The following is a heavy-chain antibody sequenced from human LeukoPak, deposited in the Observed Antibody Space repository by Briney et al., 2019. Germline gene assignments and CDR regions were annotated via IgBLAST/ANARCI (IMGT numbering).Heavy chain of an antibody. V-gene: IGHV3-23*01. CDR2: IRATSGTT. CDR1: GFTFSHHA. CDR3: AKDLYGSGSYYGMDV. J-gene: IGHJ6*02. Sequence: GGSLRLSCAASGFTFSHHAMSWVRQAPGKGLEWVSNIRATSGTTFYADSVKGRFTISRDNSKNTLYLQMNSLRAEDTALYYCAKDLYGSGSYYGMDVWGQGTTVTVSS. D-gene: IGHD3-10*01.